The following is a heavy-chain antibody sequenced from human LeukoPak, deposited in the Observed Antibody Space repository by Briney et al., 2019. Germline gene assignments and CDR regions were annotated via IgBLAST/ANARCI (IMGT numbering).Heavy chain of an antibody. Sequence: GGSLRLSCAASGFIFSTYSINWVRQAPGKGLEWVSHISSSSSSIYYADSVKGRFSISRDDAKNSLYLQMNSLRDEDTAVYYCARSGYGSRWYFFDHWGQGTLVTVSS. D-gene: IGHD6-13*01. J-gene: IGHJ4*02. CDR2: ISSSSSSI. CDR3: ARSGYGSRWYFFDH. V-gene: IGHV3-48*02. CDR1: GFIFSTYS.